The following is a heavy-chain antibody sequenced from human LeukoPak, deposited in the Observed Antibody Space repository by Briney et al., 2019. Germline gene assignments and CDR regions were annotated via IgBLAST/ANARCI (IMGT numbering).Heavy chain of an antibody. CDR1: GFIFSTYS. Sequence: GGSLRLSCAASGFIFSTYSMDCVRQAPGKGLEWVSSITDGGSYIYYADSVKGRFTISRDNAKNSLYLQMNSLRAEDTAVYYCAKEYNGYNGVFDYWGQGTLVTVSS. J-gene: IGHJ4*02. D-gene: IGHD5-24*01. V-gene: IGHV3-21*01. CDR2: ITDGGSYI. CDR3: AKEYNGYNGVFDY.